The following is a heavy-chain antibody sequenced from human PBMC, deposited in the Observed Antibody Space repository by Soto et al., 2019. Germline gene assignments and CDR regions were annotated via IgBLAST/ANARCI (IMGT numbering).Heavy chain of an antibody. Sequence: ASVKVSCKASGFTFTSSAMQWVRQARGQRLEWIGWIVVGSGNTNYAQKFQERVTITRDMSTSTAYMELSSLRSEDTAVYYCAAGELGELAFDYWGQGTLVTVSS. V-gene: IGHV1-58*02. D-gene: IGHD3-16*01. CDR2: IVVGSGNT. J-gene: IGHJ4*02. CDR3: AAGELGELAFDY. CDR1: GFTFTSSA.